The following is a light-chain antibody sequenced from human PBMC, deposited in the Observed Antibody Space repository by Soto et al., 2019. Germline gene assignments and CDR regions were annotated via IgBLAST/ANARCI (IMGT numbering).Light chain of an antibody. CDR2: SDY. V-gene: IGLV1-44*01. J-gene: IGLJ2*01. CDR1: SSNIGSNT. CDR3: AAWDDSLNGQV. Sequence: QYVLTQPPSASGTPGQRVTISCSGSSSNIGSNTVNWYQQLPGTAPKLLIYSDYQRPSGVPDRFSGSRSGTSASLAISGLQSEDEADYYCAAWDDSLNGQVFGGGTKLTVL.